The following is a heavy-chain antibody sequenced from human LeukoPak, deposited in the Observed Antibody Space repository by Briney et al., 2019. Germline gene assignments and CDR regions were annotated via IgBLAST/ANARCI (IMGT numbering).Heavy chain of an antibody. J-gene: IGHJ4*02. D-gene: IGHD5-12*01. Sequence: GGSLRLSCAASGFTFSDYYMSWIRQAPGKGLEWVPYISSSGSTIYYADSVKGRFTISRDNAKNSLYLQMNSLRAEDTAVYYCARAPVATIPDYWGQGTLVTVSS. CDR2: ISSSGSTI. V-gene: IGHV3-11*01. CDR3: ARAPVATIPDY. CDR1: GFTFSDYY.